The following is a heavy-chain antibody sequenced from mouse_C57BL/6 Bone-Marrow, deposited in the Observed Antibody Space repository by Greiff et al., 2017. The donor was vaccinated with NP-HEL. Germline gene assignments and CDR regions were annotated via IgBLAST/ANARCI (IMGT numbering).Heavy chain of an antibody. CDR2: ISNGGGST. Sequence: EVQLVESGGGLVQPGGSLKLSCAASGFTFSDYYMYWVRQTPEKRLEWVAYISNGGGSTYYPDTVKGRFTISRDNAKNTLYLQMSRLKSEDTAMYYCARPIYYDYDVGFAYWGQGTLVTVSA. CDR3: ARPIYYDYDVGFAY. J-gene: IGHJ3*01. CDR1: GFTFSDYY. D-gene: IGHD2-4*01. V-gene: IGHV5-12*01.